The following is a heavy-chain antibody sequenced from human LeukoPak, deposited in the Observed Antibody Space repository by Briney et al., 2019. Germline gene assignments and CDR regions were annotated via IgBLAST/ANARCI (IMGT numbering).Heavy chain of an antibody. Sequence: SETLSLTCTVSGGSISSGDYYWSWIRQPPGKGLEWIGYIYYSGSTYYNPSLKSRVTISVDTSKNQFSLKLSSVTAADTAVYYCAREYSGYDYGDYWGQGTLVTVSS. CDR1: GGSISSGDYY. CDR3: AREYSGYDYGDY. J-gene: IGHJ4*02. D-gene: IGHD5-12*01. V-gene: IGHV4-30-4*01. CDR2: IYYSGST.